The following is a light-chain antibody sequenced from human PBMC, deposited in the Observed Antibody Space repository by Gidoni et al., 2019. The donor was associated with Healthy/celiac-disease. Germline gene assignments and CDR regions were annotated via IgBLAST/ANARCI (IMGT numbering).Light chain of an antibody. V-gene: IGLV1-44*01. Sequence: QSLLTQPPSASGTPGQRVTISCSGSSSNIGSNTVNWYQPLPGTAPKLRIYSNNHRPSGVPDRFSGSKSGTSASLAISGLQSEDEADYYCAAWDDSLNGRVFGGGTKLTVL. J-gene: IGLJ2*01. CDR3: AAWDDSLNGRV. CDR1: SSNIGSNT. CDR2: SNN.